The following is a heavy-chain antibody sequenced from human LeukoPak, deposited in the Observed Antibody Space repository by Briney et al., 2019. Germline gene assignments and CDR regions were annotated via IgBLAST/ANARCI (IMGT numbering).Heavy chain of an antibody. V-gene: IGHV3-64D*09. D-gene: IGHD5-18*01. CDR3: VRGYTFGPCAMVV. CDR1: GFPFSSYA. CDR2: INDSGGST. J-gene: IGHJ6*02. Sequence: GGSLRLSCAASGFPFSSYAMHWVRQAPGKGLEYVSAINDSGGSTYYADSVKGRFTISRDNSKNTLYLQMNSLRAEDTAVYFCVRGYTFGPCAMVVWGQGTTVTVSS.